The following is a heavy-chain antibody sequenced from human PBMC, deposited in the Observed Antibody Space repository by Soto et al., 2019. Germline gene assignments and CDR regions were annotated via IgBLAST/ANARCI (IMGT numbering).Heavy chain of an antibody. CDR2: IIPIFGTA. V-gene: IGHV1-69*06. J-gene: IGHJ3*02. Sequence: SVKVSCKASGGTFSSYAISWVRQAPGQGLEWMGGIIPIFGTANYAQKFQGRVTITADKSTSTAYMELSSLRSEDTAVYYCASPSVVPYDAFDIWGQGTMVTVSS. CDR3: ASPSVVPYDAFDI. CDR1: GGTFSSYA. D-gene: IGHD2-2*01.